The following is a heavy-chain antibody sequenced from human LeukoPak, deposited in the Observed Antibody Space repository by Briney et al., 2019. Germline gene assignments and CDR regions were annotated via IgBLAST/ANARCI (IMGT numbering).Heavy chain of an antibody. J-gene: IGHJ4*02. V-gene: IGHV3-48*03. CDR1: GFTFSSYE. D-gene: IGHD4-23*01. CDR2: ISSSGSTI. Sequence: GGSLRLSCAASGFTFSSYEMNWVRQAPGKGLEWVSYISSSGSTIYYADSVKGRFTISRDNAKNSLYLQMNSLRAEDTAVYYCARELVTVVAPGDSWGQGTLVTVSS. CDR3: ARELVTVVAPGDS.